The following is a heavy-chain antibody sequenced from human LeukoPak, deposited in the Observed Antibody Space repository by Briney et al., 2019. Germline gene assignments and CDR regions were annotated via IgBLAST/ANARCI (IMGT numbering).Heavy chain of an antibody. CDR1: GFSFTTSGVG. CDR2: IHWNDDK. CDR3: AHIQGVSDYYGSGSYPDY. J-gene: IGHJ4*02. V-gene: IGHV2-5*01. D-gene: IGHD3-10*01. Sequence: SGPTLVKPTQTLTLTCTFSGFSFTTSGVGVGWIRQPPGKALEWLALIHWNDDKRYSPSLKSRLTITKDTSKNQVVLTMTNMDPVDTATYYCAHIQGVSDYYGSGSYPDYWGQGTLVTVSS.